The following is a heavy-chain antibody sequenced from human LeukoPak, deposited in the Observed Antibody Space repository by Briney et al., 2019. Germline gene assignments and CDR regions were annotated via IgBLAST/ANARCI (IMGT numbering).Heavy chain of an antibody. CDR2: IYYSGST. CDR3: ARNVELSGSYSLFDY. Sequence: SETLSLTCTVSGGSISSYYWSWIRQPPGKGLEWIGYIYYSGSTNYNPSLKSRVTISVDTSKNQFSLNLSSVTAADTAVYYCARNVELSGSYSLFDYWGQGTLVTVSS. J-gene: IGHJ4*02. D-gene: IGHD1-26*01. V-gene: IGHV4-59*08. CDR1: GGSISSYY.